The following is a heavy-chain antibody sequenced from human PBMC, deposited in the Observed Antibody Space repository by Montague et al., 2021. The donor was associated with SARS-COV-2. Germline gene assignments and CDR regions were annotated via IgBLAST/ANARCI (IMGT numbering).Heavy chain of an antibody. D-gene: IGHD4-11*01. V-gene: IGHV4-39*02. Sequence: SETLSLTCTVSGDSISSCYCSWIWIPQRPGQELVEIVYICYSANTYHTPSLPIRVSISTSTSKNSFSLSFHSVAAADTADYSCAESGRRGGSNAFDHCGQGTLVTVSS. CDR1: GDSISSCYCS. J-gene: IGHJ4*02. CDR3: AESGRRGGSNAFDH. CDR2: ICYSANT.